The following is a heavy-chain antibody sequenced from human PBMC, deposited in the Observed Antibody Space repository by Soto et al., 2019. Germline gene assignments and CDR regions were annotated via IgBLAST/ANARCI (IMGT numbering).Heavy chain of an antibody. CDR1: GGSISSHY. Sequence: ASETLSLTCTVSGGSISSHYWTWIRQPAGKGLEWIGRIYSTGSTNYNPSLESRVTMSVDTSKNQFSLTLSSVTAADTAVYYCAREKDYYFSALDVWGQGTTVTVSS. V-gene: IGHV4-4*07. J-gene: IGHJ6*02. CDR2: IYSTGST. D-gene: IGHD1-26*01. CDR3: AREKDYYFSALDV.